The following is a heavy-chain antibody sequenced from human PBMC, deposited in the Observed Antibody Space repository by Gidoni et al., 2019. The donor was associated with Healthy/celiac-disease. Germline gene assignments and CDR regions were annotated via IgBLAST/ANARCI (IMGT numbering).Heavy chain of an antibody. CDR2: ISWNSGSI. V-gene: IGHV3-9*01. Sequence: EVQLVESGGGLVQPGRSLRLSCPASGFTFDDYAMHWVRQAPGKGLEWVSGISWNSGSIGYADSVKGRVTISRDNAKNSLYLQMNSLRAEDTALYYCAKGKAAAGNGIDYWGQGTLVTVSS. CDR3: AKGKAAAGNGIDY. J-gene: IGHJ4*02. D-gene: IGHD6-13*01. CDR1: GFTFDDYA.